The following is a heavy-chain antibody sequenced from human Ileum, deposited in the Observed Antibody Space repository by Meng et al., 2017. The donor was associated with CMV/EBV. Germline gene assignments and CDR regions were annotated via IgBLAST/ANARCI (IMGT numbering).Heavy chain of an antibody. Sequence: SISSGGYSWSWIRPPPGKGLEWIGYISYSGSTYYNPSLKSRVTISVDTSKNQFSLQLSSVPAADTAVYYCARDRGYSSSSEAGNWFDPWGQGTLVTVSS. CDR1: SISSGGYS. CDR3: ARDRGYSSSSEAGNWFDP. D-gene: IGHD6-6*01. J-gene: IGHJ5*02. V-gene: IGHV4-31*02. CDR2: ISYSGST.